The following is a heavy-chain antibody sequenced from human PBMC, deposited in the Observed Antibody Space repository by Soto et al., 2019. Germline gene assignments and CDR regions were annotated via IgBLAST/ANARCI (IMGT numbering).Heavy chain of an antibody. J-gene: IGHJ6*02. CDR2: TYYRSRWYR. CDR1: GDTVSSNSVA. D-gene: IGHD2-15*01. Sequence: PWPTLSLTCVGSGDTVSSNSVAWNLVRQSASRGLEWLGRTYYRSRWYRDYAVSVRSRIDINADTSKNQVSLQLNSATPEDTAVYYCARSEEDSDYYYYGMDVWGQGTTVTVYS. CDR3: ARSEEDSDYYYYGMDV. V-gene: IGHV6-1*01.